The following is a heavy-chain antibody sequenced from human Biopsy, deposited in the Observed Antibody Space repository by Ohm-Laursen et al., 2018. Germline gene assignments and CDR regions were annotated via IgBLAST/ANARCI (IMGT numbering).Heavy chain of an antibody. J-gene: IGHJ1*01. CDR2: NIPILGTG. Sequence: ASVRVSCKAPEGTFSNYGVNWVRQAPGQGLEWLGGNIPILGTGNYAHQFQDRVTVVADTSTSTATMELRSLRSDDTAVYYCATKLTGYFHHWGQGTLVIVSS. CDR3: ATKLTGYFHH. V-gene: IGHV1-69*06. CDR1: EGTFSNYG. D-gene: IGHD3-9*01.